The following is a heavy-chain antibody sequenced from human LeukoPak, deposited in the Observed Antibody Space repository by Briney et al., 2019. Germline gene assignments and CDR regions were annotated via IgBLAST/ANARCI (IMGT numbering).Heavy chain of an antibody. V-gene: IGHV3-74*01. J-gene: IGHJ3*02. Sequence: GGSLRLSCAASGLTVSSNYMSWVRQAPGKGLVWVSRINSDGSSTSYADSVKGRFTISRDNAKNTLYLQMNSLRAEDTAVYYCARAAYYYDSSGYNEAFDIWGQGTMVTVSS. CDR1: GLTVSSNY. D-gene: IGHD3-22*01. CDR2: INSDGSST. CDR3: ARAAYYYDSSGYNEAFDI.